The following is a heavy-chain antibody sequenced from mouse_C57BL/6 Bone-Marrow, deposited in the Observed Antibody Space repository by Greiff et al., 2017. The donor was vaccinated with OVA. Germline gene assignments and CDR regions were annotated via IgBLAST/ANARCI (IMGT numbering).Heavy chain of an antibody. V-gene: IGHV3-6*01. J-gene: IGHJ4*01. CDR3: ARKDSSGYVGAMDY. Sequence: EVKLQESGPGLVKPSQSLSLTCSVTGYSITSGYYWNWIRQFPGNKLEWMGYISYDGSNNYNPSLKNRISITRDTSKNQFFLKLNSVTTEDTATYYCARKDSSGYVGAMDYWGQGTSVTVSS. D-gene: IGHD3-2*02. CDR1: GYSITSGYY. CDR2: ISYDGSN.